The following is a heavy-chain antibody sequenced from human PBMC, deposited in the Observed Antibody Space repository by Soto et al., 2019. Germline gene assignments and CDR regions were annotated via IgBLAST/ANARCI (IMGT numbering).Heavy chain of an antibody. CDR3: ARSGDSFGFTDY. J-gene: IGHJ4*02. D-gene: IGHD5-18*01. V-gene: IGHV4-59*01. Sequence: PSETLSLTCTVSGGSITGYYWTWIRQSPGKGLEWIGYVFYKGNTNYNPALKSRVSISVDTSANQFSLRLNSVTAADTAVYYCARSGDSFGFTDYWGQGTLDTVSS. CDR1: GGSITGYY. CDR2: VFYKGNT.